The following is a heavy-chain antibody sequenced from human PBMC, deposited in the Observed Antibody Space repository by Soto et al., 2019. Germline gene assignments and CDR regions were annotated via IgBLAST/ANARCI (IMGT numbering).Heavy chain of an antibody. CDR3: ARGVDMDV. Sequence: SETLSLTCSVSGVSIGSHFWSWIRQAPGKGPELVGYIYHTVNTKYNPALKSRVTISMDTSKNQLSLQLSSVTAADTAVYYCARGVDMDVWGQGTTVTVSS. D-gene: IGHD2-15*01. CDR1: GVSIGSHF. V-gene: IGHV4-59*11. CDR2: IYHTVNT. J-gene: IGHJ6*02.